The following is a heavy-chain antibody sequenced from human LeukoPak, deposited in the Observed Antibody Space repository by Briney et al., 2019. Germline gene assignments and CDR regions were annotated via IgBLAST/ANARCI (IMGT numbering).Heavy chain of an antibody. Sequence: GGSLRLSCAAFGFTFSSYEMNWVRQAPGKGLEWVSYISSSGSTIYYADSVKGRFTISRDNAKNSLYLQMNNLRAEDTAVYYCARDPTSIAAAGSFDYWGQGTLVTVSS. D-gene: IGHD6-13*01. V-gene: IGHV3-48*03. CDR3: ARDPTSIAAAGSFDY. J-gene: IGHJ4*02. CDR1: GFTFSSYE. CDR2: ISSSGSTI.